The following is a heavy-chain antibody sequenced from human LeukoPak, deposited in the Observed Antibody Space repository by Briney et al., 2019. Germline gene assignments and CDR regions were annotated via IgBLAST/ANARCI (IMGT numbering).Heavy chain of an antibody. J-gene: IGHJ5*02. V-gene: IGHV4-61*02. Sequence: PSQTLSLTCTVSGGSISRGAYYWSWIRQHPGKGLEWIGRIYSTGSTNYNPSLQSRVTMSVDTSKNQFSLKLSSVTAADTAVYFCARDDGSSGYRWFDPWGQGTLVIVSS. CDR1: GGSISRGAYY. CDR3: ARDDGSSGYRWFDP. D-gene: IGHD3-22*01. CDR2: IYSTGST.